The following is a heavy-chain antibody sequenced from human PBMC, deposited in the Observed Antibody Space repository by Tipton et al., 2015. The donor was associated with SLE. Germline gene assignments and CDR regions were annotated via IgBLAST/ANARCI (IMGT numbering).Heavy chain of an antibody. D-gene: IGHD6-19*01. J-gene: IGHJ2*01. CDR2: IIPIFGTA. V-gene: IGHV1-69*05. CDR3: ARIAVAGDWYFDL. Sequence: QSGPEVKKPGASVKVSCKASGYTFTGYYMHWVRQAPGQGLEWMGGIIPIFGTANYAQKFQGRVTITTDESTSTAYMELSSLRSEDTAVYYCARIAVAGDWYFDLWGRGTLVTVSS. CDR1: GYTFTGYY.